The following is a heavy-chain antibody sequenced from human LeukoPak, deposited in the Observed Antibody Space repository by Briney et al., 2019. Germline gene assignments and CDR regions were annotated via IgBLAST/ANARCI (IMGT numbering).Heavy chain of an antibody. CDR2: IYYSGST. D-gene: IGHD3-3*01. V-gene: IGHV4-59*01. CDR3: ARGKGQTYTIFGVVNWFDP. Sequence: SETLSLTCTVSGGSISSYYWSWIRQPPGKGLEWIGYIYYSGSTNYNPSLKSRVTISVDTSKNQFSLKLSSVTAADTAVYYCARGKGQTYTIFGVVNWFDPWGQGTLVTVSS. CDR1: GGSISSYY. J-gene: IGHJ5*02.